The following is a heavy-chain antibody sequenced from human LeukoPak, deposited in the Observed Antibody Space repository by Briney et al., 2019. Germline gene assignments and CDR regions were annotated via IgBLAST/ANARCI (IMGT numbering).Heavy chain of an antibody. J-gene: IGHJ4*02. V-gene: IGHV1-2*02. CDR1: GYTFTSYY. Sequence: ASVKVSCKASGYTFTSYYMHWVRQAPGQGLEWMGIINPSGGSTSYAQKFQGRVTMTRDTSISTAYMELSRLRSDDTAVYYCARDVDNWNRLDYWGQGTLVTVSS. CDR2: INPSGGST. CDR3: ARDVDNWNRLDY. D-gene: IGHD1-20*01.